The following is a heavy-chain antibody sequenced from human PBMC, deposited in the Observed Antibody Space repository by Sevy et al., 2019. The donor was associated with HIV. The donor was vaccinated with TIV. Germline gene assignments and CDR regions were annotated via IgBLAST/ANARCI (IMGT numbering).Heavy chain of an antibody. V-gene: IGHV3-7*01. Sequence: GGSLRLSCAASGFTFSSYWMSWVRQAPGKGLEWVANIKQDGSEKYYVDSVKGRFTISRDNAKNSLYLQMNSLRAEDTAVYYCARDRHCTNGVCYMVPFDYWGQGTLVTVSS. CDR1: GFTFSSYW. D-gene: IGHD2-8*01. CDR3: ARDRHCTNGVCYMVPFDY. CDR2: IKQDGSEK. J-gene: IGHJ4*02.